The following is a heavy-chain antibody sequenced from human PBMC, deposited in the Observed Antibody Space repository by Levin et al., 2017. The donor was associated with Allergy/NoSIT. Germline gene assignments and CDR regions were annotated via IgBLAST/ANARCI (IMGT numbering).Heavy chain of an antibody. CDR3: TRDFKSHPTLFGVIIPGG. D-gene: IGHD3-3*01. CDR2: IRTKAYGVTT. CDR1: GFSFGDYA. V-gene: IGHV3-49*04. J-gene: IGHJ4*02. Sequence: AGGSLRLSCTASGFSFGDYAMTWVRQAPAKGLESIAFIRTKAYGVTTEYAASVKGRFTISRDDSKSIAYLQMNSLKTDDTAVYYCTRDFKSHPTLFGVIIPGGWGQGTLVTVSS.